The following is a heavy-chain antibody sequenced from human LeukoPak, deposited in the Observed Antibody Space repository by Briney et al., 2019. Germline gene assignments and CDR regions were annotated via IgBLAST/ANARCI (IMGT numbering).Heavy chain of an antibody. V-gene: IGHV3-23*01. CDR1: GFTFNIYG. Sequence: GGSLRLSCAASGFTFNIYGMSWVRQAPGKGLEWVSGISDTGDRTLYADSAKGRFTISRDNSKNTVYLQMDSLRVEDTALYYCTKGGVVALGIGASDYWGQGTLVTVSS. J-gene: IGHJ4*02. CDR3: TKGGVVALGIGASDY. D-gene: IGHD2-15*01. CDR2: ISDTGDRT.